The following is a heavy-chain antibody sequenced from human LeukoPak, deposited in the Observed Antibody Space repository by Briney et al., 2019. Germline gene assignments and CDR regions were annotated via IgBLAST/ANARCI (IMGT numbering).Heavy chain of an antibody. D-gene: IGHD4-17*01. V-gene: IGHV1-3*01. CDR3: ARGAADYGPDYFDY. Sequence: ASVKVSCKASGYTFTSYAMHWVRQAPGQRLEWMGWINAGNGNTKYSQKFQGRVTITRDTSASTAYMELSSLRSEDTAVYYCARGAADYGPDYFDYWGQGTLVTVSS. CDR1: GYTFTSYA. CDR2: INAGNGNT. J-gene: IGHJ4*02.